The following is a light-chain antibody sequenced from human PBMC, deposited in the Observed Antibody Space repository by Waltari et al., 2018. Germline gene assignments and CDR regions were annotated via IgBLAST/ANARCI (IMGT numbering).Light chain of an antibody. Sequence: ETVLTRSPEFLSVTPKEKVTITCRASQNVRTSLHWYQHKPNQSPKLLVQYASQSVSGVPPRFSGSGSGTDFTLTINGLVAEDFATYYCHQSTDLPYTFGQGTKLE. J-gene: IGKJ2*01. CDR2: YAS. CDR1: QNVRTS. CDR3: HQSTDLPYT. V-gene: IGKV6-21*01.